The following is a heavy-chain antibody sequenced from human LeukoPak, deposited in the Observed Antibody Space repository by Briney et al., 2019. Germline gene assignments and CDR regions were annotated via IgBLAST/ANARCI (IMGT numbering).Heavy chain of an antibody. J-gene: IGHJ4*02. CDR3: VEITSVTGGDC. CDR2: ISSNGGSS. CDR1: GFTFSAYA. Sequence: GGSLRLSCSASGFTFSAYAMYWVRQAPGKGLEYVSGISSNGGSSFYADSVKGRFTISRDNSKNTLYLQMSSLRAEDTAVYYCVEITSVTGGDCWGQGTRLTVSS. V-gene: IGHV3-64D*09. D-gene: IGHD1-1*01.